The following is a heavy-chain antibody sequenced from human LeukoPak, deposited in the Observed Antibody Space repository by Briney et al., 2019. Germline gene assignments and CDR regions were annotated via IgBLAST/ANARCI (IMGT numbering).Heavy chain of an antibody. J-gene: IGHJ6*04. Sequence: GGSLRLSCAASGVTFSSDSKNWVCQAPERGVEWVSSISSSSSYIYYADSVKGRFTISRDNPKNSLYLQMISLRAEGTAGYYWARDIAATGSGPGGYGMVVWGKGTTVSVPS. D-gene: IGHD6-13*01. V-gene: IGHV3-21*01. CDR3: ARDIAATGSGPGGYGMVV. CDR1: GVTFSSDS. CDR2: ISSSSSYI.